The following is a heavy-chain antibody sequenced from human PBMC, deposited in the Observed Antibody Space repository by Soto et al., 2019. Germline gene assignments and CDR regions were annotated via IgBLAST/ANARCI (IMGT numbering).Heavy chain of an antibody. CDR2: INQSGFT. CDR1: GGSFSGYY. V-gene: IGHV4-34*01. D-gene: IGHD6-13*01. J-gene: IGHJ4*02. CDR3: ARFPFDRSSWTNPRYFDY. Sequence: QVQLQQWGAGLLKPAETLSLTCAVYGGSFSGYYWTWIRQPPGKGLEWIGEINQSGFTNYNPSLESRVTMSVDTSKNQFSLRLSSVTAGDTAVYYCARFPFDRSSWTNPRYFDYWGQGTLVTVSS.